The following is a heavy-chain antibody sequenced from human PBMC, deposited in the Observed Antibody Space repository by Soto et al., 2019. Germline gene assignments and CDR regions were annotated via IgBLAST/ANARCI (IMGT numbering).Heavy chain of an antibody. CDR1: GFTFSSYG. V-gene: IGHV3-33*01. Sequence: QVQLVESGGGVVQPGRSLRLSCAASGFTFSSYGMHWVRQAPGKGLEWVAVIWYDGSNKYYADSVKGRFTISRDNSKNTLYLQMNSLRAEDTAVYYCARVRDELHAFDIWGQGTMVTVSS. D-gene: IGHD1-26*01. CDR3: ARVRDELHAFDI. J-gene: IGHJ3*02. CDR2: IWYDGSNK.